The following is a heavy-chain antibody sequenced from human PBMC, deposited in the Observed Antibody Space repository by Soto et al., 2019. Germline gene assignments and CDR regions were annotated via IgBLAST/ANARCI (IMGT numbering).Heavy chain of an antibody. Sequence: SETLSLTCSVSGDSINTDYYWSWIRQPPGKGLEWIGYIYYSGSTNYNPSLKSRVTMSLDTSKNQFSLNLSSVTAADTAVYYCARTHYSDRSGTDYWGQGTLVTVSS. CDR1: GDSINTDYY. D-gene: IGHD3-22*01. CDR2: IYYSGST. CDR3: ARTHYSDRSGTDY. J-gene: IGHJ4*02. V-gene: IGHV4-59*08.